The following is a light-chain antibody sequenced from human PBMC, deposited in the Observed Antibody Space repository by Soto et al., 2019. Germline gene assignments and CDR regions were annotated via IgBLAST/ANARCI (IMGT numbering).Light chain of an antibody. CDR2: DVF. V-gene: IGLV2-14*01. CDR1: SSDVGGYNY. Sequence: QSVLTQDASVSGSPGQSITISCTGTSSDVGGYNYVSWYQQHPGRAPKLIIYDVFTRPSGISHRFSGSKSGNTASLTISALQAEDDADYYCTSWTSTSTYVFGSGTKLTVL. J-gene: IGLJ1*01. CDR3: TSWTSTSTYV.